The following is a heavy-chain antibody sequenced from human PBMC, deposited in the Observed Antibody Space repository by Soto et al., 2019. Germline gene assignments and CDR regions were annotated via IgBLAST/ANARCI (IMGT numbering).Heavy chain of an antibody. CDR3: ARHQSAAKVDY. J-gene: IGHJ4*02. Sequence: SETLSLTCAVYGGSFSGYYWSWIRQPPGKGLEWIGEINHSGSTNYNPSLKSRVTISVDTSKNQFSLKLSSVTAADTAVYYCARHQSAAKVDYWGQGTLVTVSS. CDR2: INHSGST. CDR1: GGSFSGYY. V-gene: IGHV4-34*01. D-gene: IGHD6-13*01.